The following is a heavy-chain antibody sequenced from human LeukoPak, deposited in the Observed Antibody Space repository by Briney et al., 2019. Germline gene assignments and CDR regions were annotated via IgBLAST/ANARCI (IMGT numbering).Heavy chain of an antibody. CDR3: ARSYSGYNWFGGAFDI. Sequence: AASVKVSCKASGYTFTSHGISWVRQAPGQGLEWMGWISAYNGNTNYAQKLRGRVTMTTDTSTSTAYMELRSLRSDDTAVYYCARSYSGYNWFGGAFDIWGQGTMVTVSS. D-gene: IGHD5-12*01. CDR1: GYTFTSHG. CDR2: ISAYNGNT. J-gene: IGHJ3*02. V-gene: IGHV1-18*01.